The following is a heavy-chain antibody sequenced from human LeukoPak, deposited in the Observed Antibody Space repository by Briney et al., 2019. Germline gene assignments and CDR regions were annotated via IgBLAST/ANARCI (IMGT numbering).Heavy chain of an antibody. D-gene: IGHD3-22*01. Sequence: TSETLSLTCTVSGGSISSSNWWSWVRQPPGRGLEWIGEIYHSGSTNYNPSLKSRVTISVDKSKNQFSLKLSSVTAADTAVYYCARCYYDSSGYYYSSYFDYWGQGTLVTVSS. CDR1: GGSISSSNW. J-gene: IGHJ4*02. CDR2: IYHSGST. V-gene: IGHV4-4*02. CDR3: ARCYYDSSGYYYSSYFDY.